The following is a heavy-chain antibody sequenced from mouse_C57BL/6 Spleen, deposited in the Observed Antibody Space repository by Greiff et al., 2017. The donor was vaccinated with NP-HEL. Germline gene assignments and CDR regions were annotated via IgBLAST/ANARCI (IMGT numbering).Heavy chain of an antibody. V-gene: IGHV3-6*01. Sequence: EVQLVESGPGLVKPSQSLSLTCSVTGYSITSGYYWNWIRQFPGNILEWMGYIRYDGSNNYNPSLKNRISITRDTSKNQFFLKLNSVTTEDTATYCCARGNRITPGGDYWGQGTSVTVSS. J-gene: IGHJ4*01. CDR2: IRYDGSN. CDR3: ARGNRITPGGDY. D-gene: IGHD1-1*01. CDR1: GYSITSGYY.